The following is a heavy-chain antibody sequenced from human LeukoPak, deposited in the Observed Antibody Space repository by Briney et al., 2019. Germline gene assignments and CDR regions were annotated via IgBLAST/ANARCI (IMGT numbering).Heavy chain of an antibody. J-gene: IGHJ5*02. CDR3: ARSRGYYDSSGYRGWFDP. D-gene: IGHD3-22*01. CDR1: GGSFSGYY. Sequence: SSETLSLTCAVYGGSFSGYYWSWIRQPPGKGLEWIGEINHSGSTNYNPSLKSRVTISVDTSKNQFSLKLSSVTAADTAVYYCARSRGYYDSSGYRGWFDPWAREPWSPSPQ. CDR2: INHSGST. V-gene: IGHV4-34*01.